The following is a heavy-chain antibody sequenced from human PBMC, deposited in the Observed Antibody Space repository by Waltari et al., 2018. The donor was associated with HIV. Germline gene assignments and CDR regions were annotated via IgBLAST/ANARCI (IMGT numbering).Heavy chain of an antibody. Sequence: QLQLQESGPGLVKPSETLSLTCTVSGGSISSSSYYWGWIRQPPGKGLEWIGSIYYRGSTYYNPSLKSRVTISVDTSKNQFSLKLSSVTAADTAVYYCAYSGSYYFDYWGQGTLVTVSS. CDR2: IYYRGST. J-gene: IGHJ4*02. CDR3: AYSGSYYFDY. CDR1: GGSISSSSYY. V-gene: IGHV4-39*01. D-gene: IGHD1-26*01.